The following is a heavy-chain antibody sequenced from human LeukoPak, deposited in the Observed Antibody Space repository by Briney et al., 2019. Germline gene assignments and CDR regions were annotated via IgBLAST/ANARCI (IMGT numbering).Heavy chain of an antibody. J-gene: IGHJ3*02. D-gene: IGHD3-3*01. CDR2: ISDNGGSS. CDR3: ARTIFGVTHGFDI. CDR1: GFTFSNYA. V-gene: IGHV3-23*01. Sequence: GGSLRLSCAASGFTFSNYAINWVRQAPGRGLEWVSVISDNGGSSYYADSVKGRFTISRDNSKNTLYLQMNNLRAEDTAVYYCARTIFGVTHGFDIWGQGTMVTVSS.